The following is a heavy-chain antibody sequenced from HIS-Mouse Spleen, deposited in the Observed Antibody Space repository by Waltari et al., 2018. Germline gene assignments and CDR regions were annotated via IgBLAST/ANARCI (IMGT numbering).Heavy chain of an antibody. CDR1: GGSFSGYY. V-gene: IGHV4-34*01. CDR3: ARVRTGDPSYWYFDL. J-gene: IGHJ2*01. Sequence: QVQLQQWGAGLLKPSETLSLTCAVYGGSFSGYYWSWIRQPPGKGLEWIGEINHSGSTNSTPSLKSRVTISVDTSKNQFSLKLSSVTAADTAVYYCARVRTGDPSYWYFDLWGRGTLVTVSS. CDR2: INHSGST. D-gene: IGHD7-27*01.